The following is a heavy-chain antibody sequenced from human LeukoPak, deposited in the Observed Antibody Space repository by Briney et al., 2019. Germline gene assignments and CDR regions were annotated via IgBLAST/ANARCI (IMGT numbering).Heavy chain of an antibody. V-gene: IGHV1-2*02. D-gene: IGHD6-19*01. Sequence: ASVKVSCKASGYTFTGYYMHWVRQAPGQGLEWMGWINPNSGGTNYAQKFQGRVTMTRDTSISTAYVELSRLRSDDTAVYYCARGSSGSVYYYYYYMDVWGKGTTVTVSS. CDR1: GYTFTGYY. J-gene: IGHJ6*03. CDR3: ARGSSGSVYYYYYYMDV. CDR2: INPNSGGT.